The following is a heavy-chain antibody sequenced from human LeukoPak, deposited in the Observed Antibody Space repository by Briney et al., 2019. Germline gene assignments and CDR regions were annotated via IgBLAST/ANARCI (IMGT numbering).Heavy chain of an antibody. CDR1: GFTFSRYA. V-gene: IGHV3-30-3*01. Sequence: PGGSLRLSCAASGFTFSRYAMHWVRQAPGKGLEWVAVVSYDGSNRYYADSVKGRFTISRDPSKNTLYLQMNTLRAEDTATYYCARGAESSGYYYLSKYWGQGALVTVSS. J-gene: IGHJ4*02. CDR3: ARGAESSGYYYLSKY. D-gene: IGHD3-22*01. CDR2: VSYDGSNR.